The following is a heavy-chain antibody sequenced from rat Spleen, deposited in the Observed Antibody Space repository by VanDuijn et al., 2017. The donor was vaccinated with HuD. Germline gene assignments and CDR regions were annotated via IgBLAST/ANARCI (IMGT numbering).Heavy chain of an antibody. CDR1: GITFSNYY. CDR3: ARSNLTGFDY. Sequence: EVQLVESGGGLVQPGGTLKLSCAASGITFSNYYMAWVRQAPTKGLEWVASSSNGGDNSYYRDSVKGRFTVSRDNAKSTLYLQMDSLRSEDTATYYCARSNLTGFDYWGQGVMVTVSS. J-gene: IGHJ2*01. CDR2: SSNGGDNS. V-gene: IGHV5-25*01. D-gene: IGHD5-1*01.